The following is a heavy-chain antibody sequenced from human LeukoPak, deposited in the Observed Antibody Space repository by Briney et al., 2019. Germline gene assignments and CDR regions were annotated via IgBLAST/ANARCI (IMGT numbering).Heavy chain of an antibody. Sequence: PGGSLRLSCEASGFTFSSRGMHWVRQAPGKGPEWVAVIAYDGNDKFYAESVKGRFTISRDNSKNTVHLQMNSLRPEDTAVYYCAKVGGSSWSANWFDPWGQGTLVTVSS. V-gene: IGHV3-30*18. CDR2: IAYDGNDK. J-gene: IGHJ5*02. CDR1: GFTFSSRG. CDR3: AKVGGSSWSANWFDP. D-gene: IGHD6-13*01.